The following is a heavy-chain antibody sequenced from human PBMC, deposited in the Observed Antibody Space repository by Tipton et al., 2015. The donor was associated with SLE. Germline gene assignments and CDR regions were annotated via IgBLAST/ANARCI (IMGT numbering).Heavy chain of an antibody. CDR2: IYYSGST. V-gene: IGHV4-39*01. CDR1: GGSISSSSYY. Sequence: TLSLTCTVSGGSISSSSYYWGWIRQPPGKGLEWIGSIYYSGSTYYNPSLKSRGTISVDTSKNQFSLKLSSVTAADTAVYYCARFSSWLDAFDICGQGTMVTVSS. J-gene: IGHJ3*02. D-gene: IGHD6-13*01. CDR3: ARFSSWLDAFDI.